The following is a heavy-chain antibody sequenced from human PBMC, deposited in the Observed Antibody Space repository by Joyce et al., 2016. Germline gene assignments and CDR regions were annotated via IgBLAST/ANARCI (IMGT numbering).Heavy chain of an antibody. CDR2: FKTEEERI. Sequence: QVQLVQSGTEVKMPGASVKVSCKVYGDALTELALHWVRQVPGKGAEWMGGFKTEEERIGNAGKCRDRDTVTEDRSTDTGYMEMRGLRSDDTATYYCTSERTAETTGFDPWGQGTQVLVTT. CDR1: GDALTELA. D-gene: IGHD2-21*02. CDR3: TSERTAETTGFDP. J-gene: IGHJ5*02. V-gene: IGHV1-24*01.